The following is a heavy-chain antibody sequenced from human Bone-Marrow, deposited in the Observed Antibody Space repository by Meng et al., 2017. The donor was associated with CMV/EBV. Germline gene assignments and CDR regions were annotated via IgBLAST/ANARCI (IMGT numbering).Heavy chain of an antibody. CDR3: ARGGYCSSTSCPYYYYYYGMDV. CDR2: ISSSSSYI. CDR1: GFIFSSYS. J-gene: IGHJ6*02. D-gene: IGHD2-2*01. Sequence: GGSLRLSCAASGFIFSSYSMNWVRQAPGKGLEWVSSISSSSSYIYYADSVKGRFTISRDNAKNSLYLQMNSLRAEDTAVYYCARGGYCSSTSCPYYYYYYGMDVWGQGTTVTVSS. V-gene: IGHV3-21*01.